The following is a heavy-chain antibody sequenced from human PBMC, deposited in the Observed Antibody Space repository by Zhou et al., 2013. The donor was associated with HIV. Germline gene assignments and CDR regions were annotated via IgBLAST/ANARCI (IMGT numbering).Heavy chain of an antibody. CDR1: GGTFSSYA. J-gene: IGHJ6*03. V-gene: IGHV1-69*05. CDR3: AREYVTPYSSSEGGYMDV. CDR2: IIPIFGTA. Sequence: QVQLVQSGAEVKKPGSSVKVSCKASGGTFSSYAISWVRQAPGQGLEWMGGIIPIFGTANYAQKFQGRVTITTDESTSTAYMELSSLRSEDTAVYYCAREYVTPYSSSEGGYMDVWGKGTTVTVSS. D-gene: IGHD6-13*01.